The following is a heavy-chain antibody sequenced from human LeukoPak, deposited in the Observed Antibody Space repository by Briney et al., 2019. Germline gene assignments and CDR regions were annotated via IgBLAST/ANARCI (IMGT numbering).Heavy chain of an antibody. CDR2: ISSSSSYI. CDR3: ARGRDLNILRFLEWLSRGAFDI. D-gene: IGHD3-3*01. Sequence: PGGSLRLSCAASGFTFSSYSMNWVRQAPGKGLEWVSSISSSSSYIYYADSVKGRFTISRDNSKNTLYLQMNSLRAEDTAVYYCARGRDLNILRFLEWLSRGAFDIWGQGTMVTVSS. V-gene: IGHV3-21*01. CDR1: GFTFSSYS. J-gene: IGHJ3*02.